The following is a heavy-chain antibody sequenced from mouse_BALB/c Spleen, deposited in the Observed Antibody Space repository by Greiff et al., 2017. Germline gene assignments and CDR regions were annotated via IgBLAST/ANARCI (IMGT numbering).Heavy chain of an antibody. CDR2: ISSGSSTI. J-gene: IGHJ1*01. V-gene: IGHV5-17*02. Sequence: EVQVVESGGGLVQPGGSRKLSCAASGFTFSSFGMHWVRQAPEKGLEWVAYISSGSSTIYYADTVKGRFTISRDNPKNTLFLQMTSLRSEDTAMYYCARCDYDRNWYFDVWGAGTTVTVSS. CDR1: GFTFSSFG. D-gene: IGHD2-4*01. CDR3: ARCDYDRNWYFDV.